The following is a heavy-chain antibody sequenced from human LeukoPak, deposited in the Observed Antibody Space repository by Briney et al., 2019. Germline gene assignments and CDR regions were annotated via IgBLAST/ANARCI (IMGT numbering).Heavy chain of an antibody. J-gene: IGHJ4*02. D-gene: IGHD2-2*01. CDR2: ISGSGGST. CDR1: GFTFSSYA. V-gene: IGHV3-23*01. CDR3: AKLDVVVPAAPFDY. Sequence: GGSLRLSCAASGFTFSSYAMSWVRQAPGKGLEWVSAISGSGGSTYYADSVKGRFTISRDNSKNTLDLQMNSLRAEDTAVYYCAKLDVVVPAAPFDYWGQGTLVTVSS.